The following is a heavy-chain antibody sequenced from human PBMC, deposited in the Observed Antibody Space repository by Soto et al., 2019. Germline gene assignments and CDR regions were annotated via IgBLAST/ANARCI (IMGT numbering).Heavy chain of an antibody. V-gene: IGHV1-8*01. CDR1: GYTFTNYD. Sequence: QVQLVQSGAEVTKPGASVRVSCKASGYTFTNYDINWVRQATGQGLEWMGWMNPNSGHTGYVQKFQGRDTMTRDTSISTAYLEVSSPRSEDTAIYYCARSGPGSAVYFDLWGQGTLVTVSS. D-gene: IGHD6-19*01. CDR2: MNPNSGHT. J-gene: IGHJ4*02. CDR3: ARSGPGSAVYFDL.